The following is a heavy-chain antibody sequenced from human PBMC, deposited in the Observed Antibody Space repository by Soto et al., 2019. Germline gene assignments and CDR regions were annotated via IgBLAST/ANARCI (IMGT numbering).Heavy chain of an antibody. CDR3: ARDSRYCSSTSCYEYFQH. Sequence: ASVKVSCKASGYTFTGYYMHWVRQAPGQGLEWMGWINPNSGGTNYAQKFQGWVTMTRDTSISTAYMELSRLRSDDTAVYYCARDSRYCSSTSCYEYFQHWGQGTLVTVSS. J-gene: IGHJ1*01. CDR1: GYTFTGYY. V-gene: IGHV1-2*04. D-gene: IGHD2-2*01. CDR2: INPNSGGT.